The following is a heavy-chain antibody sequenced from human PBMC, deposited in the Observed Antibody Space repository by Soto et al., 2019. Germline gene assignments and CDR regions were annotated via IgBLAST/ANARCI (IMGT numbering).Heavy chain of an antibody. V-gene: IGHV1-2*04. Sequence: ASVKVSCKGSGYTFTGYYMHWVRQAPGQGLEWMGWINPNSGGTNYAQKFQGWVTMTRDTSISTAYMELSRLRSDDTAVYYCARSRAAGGTGYYYQCYGKAVWGQGSTVTGSS. CDR3: ARSRAAGGTGYYYQCYGKAV. J-gene: IGHJ6*02. CDR2: INPNSGGT. CDR1: GYTFTGYY. D-gene: IGHD6-13*01.